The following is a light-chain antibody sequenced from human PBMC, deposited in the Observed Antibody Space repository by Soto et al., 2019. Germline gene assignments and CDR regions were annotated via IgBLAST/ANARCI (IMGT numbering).Light chain of an antibody. CDR2: WAS. J-gene: IGKJ1*01. CDR3: QQYINAPQT. V-gene: IGKV4-1*01. Sequence: DIVMTQSPDSLAVSLGERATINCKSSQSVLYSPNNKNYLAWYQQKPGQPPKLLVYWASTRESGVPDRFSGSGADKDFKIPINSLQAQDEAVYYCQQYINAPQTFGQGTKVEIK. CDR1: QSVLYSPNNKNY.